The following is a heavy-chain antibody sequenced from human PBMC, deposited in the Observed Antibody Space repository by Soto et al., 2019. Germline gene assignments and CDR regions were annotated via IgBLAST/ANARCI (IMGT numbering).Heavy chain of an antibody. Sequence: TSETLSLSCTVSGVSISSSSYYWGWIRQPPGKGLEWIGSIYYSGTTYYNPSLKSRVTISVDASNNQFSLTLSSVTAADTAVYYCARLRKGWDLPYYFDYWGQGTLVTVSS. CDR1: GVSISSSSYY. V-gene: IGHV4-39*01. CDR3: ARLRKGWDLPYYFDY. D-gene: IGHD1-26*01. CDR2: IYYSGTT. J-gene: IGHJ4*02.